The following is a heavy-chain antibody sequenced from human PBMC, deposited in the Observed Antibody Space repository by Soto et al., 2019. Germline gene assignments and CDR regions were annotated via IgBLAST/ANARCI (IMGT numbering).Heavy chain of an antibody. CDR3: ATSNYVERD. CDR2: VSGNGGST. CDR1: GFTLSNIG. D-gene: IGHD4-4*01. Sequence: EGQVLESGGGLVQPGGSLRLTCVASGFTLSNIGMSWVRQAPGKGLEWVSFVSGNGGSTYYIDSVKGRFTISRDSSTNTVRLQMNSLRAEDTAVYYCATSNYVERDWGQGALVTVSS. V-gene: IGHV3-23*01. J-gene: IGHJ4*02.